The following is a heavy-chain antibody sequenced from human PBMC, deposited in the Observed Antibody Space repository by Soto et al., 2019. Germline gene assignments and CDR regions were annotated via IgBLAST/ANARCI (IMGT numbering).Heavy chain of an antibody. CDR1: GFTFSSYW. D-gene: IGHD2-2*01. Sequence: PGGSLRLSCAASGFTFSSYWMSWVRQAPGKGLEWVANIKQDGSEKYYVDSVKSRFTISRDNAKNSLYLQMNSLRAEDTAVYYCARIPEDIVVVPANLFRYFDYWGQGTLVTVSS. V-gene: IGHV3-7*01. CDR2: IKQDGSEK. J-gene: IGHJ4*02. CDR3: ARIPEDIVVVPANLFRYFDY.